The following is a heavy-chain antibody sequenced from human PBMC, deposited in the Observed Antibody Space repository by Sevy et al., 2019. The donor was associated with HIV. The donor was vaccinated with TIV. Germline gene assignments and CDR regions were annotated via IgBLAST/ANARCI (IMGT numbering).Heavy chain of an antibody. CDR1: GYTFSSYG. CDR2: IGDDNGYT. J-gene: IGHJ6*02. V-gene: IGHV1-18*01. Sequence: ASVKVSCKASGYTFSSYGISWVRQAPGQGLEWMGWIGDDNGYTNYAHKFQGRVTMSTETSTVTAYMELSSLRSDDTAVYFCAREGYYYRSGTYRPPNYYGMDVWGQGTAVTVSS. CDR3: AREGYYYRSGTYRPPNYYGMDV. D-gene: IGHD3-10*01.